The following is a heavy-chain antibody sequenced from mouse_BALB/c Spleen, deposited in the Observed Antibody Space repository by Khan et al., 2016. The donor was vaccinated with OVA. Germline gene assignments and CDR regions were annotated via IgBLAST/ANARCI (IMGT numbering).Heavy chain of an antibody. CDR2: INPTSGYT. V-gene: IGHV1-7*01. CDR3: TRDRIDY. J-gene: IGHJ2*01. Sequence: QVQLKESGAELAKPGASVKMSCKASGYTFTTYWMHWVKQRPGQGLEWIGYINPTSGYTDYNDKFKDRATLSADKSYSTAYMQLNSLTSEDSAVYYCTRDRIDYWGQGTTLTVSS. CDR1: GYTFTTYW.